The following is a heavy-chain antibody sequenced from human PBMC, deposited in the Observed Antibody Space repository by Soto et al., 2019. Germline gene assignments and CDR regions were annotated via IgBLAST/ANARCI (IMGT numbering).Heavy chain of an antibody. V-gene: IGHV1-69*01. CDR1: GGTFSSYA. Sequence: QVQLVQSGAEVKKPGSSVKVSCKASGGTFSSYAISWVRQAPGQGLEWMGGIIPIFGTANYAQKFQGRVMITADESTSTAYMELSSLRSEDTAVYYCARGGGFWSGYHGEWIGYWGQGTLVTVSS. J-gene: IGHJ4*02. D-gene: IGHD3-3*01. CDR3: ARGGGFWSGYHGEWIGY. CDR2: IIPIFGTA.